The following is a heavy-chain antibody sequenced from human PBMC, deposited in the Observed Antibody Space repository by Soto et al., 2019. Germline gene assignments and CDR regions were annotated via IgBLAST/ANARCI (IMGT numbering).Heavy chain of an antibody. CDR3: ARNRRGFLELDY. Sequence: SVKVSCKASGGTFSSYAISWVRQAPGQGLEWMGGIIPIFGTANYAQKFQGRVTITADESTSTAYMELSSLRSEDTAVYYCARNRRGFLELDYWGQGTLVTVSS. J-gene: IGHJ4*02. V-gene: IGHV1-69*13. CDR1: GGTFSSYA. D-gene: IGHD3-3*01. CDR2: IIPIFGTA.